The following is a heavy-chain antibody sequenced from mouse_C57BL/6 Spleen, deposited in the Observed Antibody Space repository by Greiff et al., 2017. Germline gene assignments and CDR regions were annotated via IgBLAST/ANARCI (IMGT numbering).Heavy chain of an antibody. CDR2: IYPGSGST. D-gene: IGHD1-1*01. CDR3: ARRGITTVVGYFDY. Sequence: QVQLQQPGAELVKPGASVKMSCKASGYTFTSYWITWVKQRPGQGLAWIGDIYPGSGSTNYNEKFKSKATLTVDTSSSTAYMQLSSLTSEDSAVYYCARRGITTVVGYFDYWGQGTTLTVSS. V-gene: IGHV1-55*01. J-gene: IGHJ2*01. CDR1: GYTFTSYW.